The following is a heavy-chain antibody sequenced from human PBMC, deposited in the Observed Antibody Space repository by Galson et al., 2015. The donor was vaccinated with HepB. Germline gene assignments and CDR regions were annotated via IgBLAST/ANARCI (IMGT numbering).Heavy chain of an antibody. V-gene: IGHV5-51*03. CDR2: IYPGDSDT. J-gene: IGHJ4*02. CDR1: RYSFANSW. D-gene: IGHD1-26*01. Sequence: SGAEVKKLGESLKISCKDSRYSFANSWIGWVRQVPGKGLEWMGIIYPGDSDTRYSPSFQGQVTIAADKSISTAYLQWNSLKASDTAMYYCARNPVGADDYWGQGTLVTVSS. CDR3: ARNPVGADDY.